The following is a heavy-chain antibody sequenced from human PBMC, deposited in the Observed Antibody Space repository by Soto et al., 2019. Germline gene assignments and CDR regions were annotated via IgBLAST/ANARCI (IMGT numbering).Heavy chain of an antibody. J-gene: IGHJ5*02. Sequence: QVQLVQSGAEVKKPGASVKVSCKASGYVFSGKYMHWVRPSPGQGLEWMGWMNPDNGGTLYAPKFQGRGTMTGDTSISTAYMELASLRSDDTAVYYCLKAEWFCRGSSCYHWFDPWGQGTIVTVSS. D-gene: IGHD3-3*01. V-gene: IGHV1-2*02. CDR2: MNPDNGGT. CDR1: GYVFSGKY. CDR3: LKAEWFCRGSSCYHWFDP.